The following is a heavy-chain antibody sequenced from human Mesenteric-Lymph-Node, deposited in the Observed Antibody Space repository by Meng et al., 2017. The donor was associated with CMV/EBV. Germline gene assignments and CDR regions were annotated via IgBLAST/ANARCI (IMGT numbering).Heavy chain of an antibody. D-gene: IGHD3-10*01. CDR3: ARNYFGSGSYWGGTNLGFDS. CDR2: INPNSGDT. J-gene: IGHJ4*02. Sequence: ASVKVSCKASGYTFTGFYIHWVRQASGQGLEWTGWINPNSGDTNYAQRFQGRVTLTRDTSISTAYMELSSLRSDDTALYYCARNYFGSGSYWGGTNLGFDSWGQGTLVTVSS. CDR1: GYTFTGFY. V-gene: IGHV1-2*02.